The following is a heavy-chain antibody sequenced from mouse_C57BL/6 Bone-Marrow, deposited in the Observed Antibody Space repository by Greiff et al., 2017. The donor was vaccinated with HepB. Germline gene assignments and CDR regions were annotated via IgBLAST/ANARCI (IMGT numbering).Heavy chain of an antibody. J-gene: IGHJ2*01. CDR1: GYTFTSYW. CDR3: ARTATTEEGFDY. Sequence: QVQLQQPGTELVKPGASVKLSCKASGYTFTSYWMHWVKQRPGQGLEWIGNINPSNGGTNYNEKFKSKATLTVDKSSSTAYMQRSSLTSEDSAVYYCARTATTEEGFDYWGQGTTLTVSS. V-gene: IGHV1-53*01. D-gene: IGHD1-1*01. CDR2: INPSNGGT.